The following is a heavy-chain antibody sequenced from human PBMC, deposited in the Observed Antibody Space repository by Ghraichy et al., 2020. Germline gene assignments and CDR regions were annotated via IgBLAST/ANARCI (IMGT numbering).Heavy chain of an antibody. Sequence: SETLSLTCAVYGGSFSGYYWSWIRQPPGKGLEWIGEINHSGSTNYNPSLKSRVTISVDTSKNQFSLKLSSVTAADTAVYYCARGRPKNSMVRGVIGVPYGMDVWGQGTTVTVSS. V-gene: IGHV4-34*01. D-gene: IGHD3-10*01. J-gene: IGHJ6*02. CDR2: INHSGST. CDR1: GGSFSGYY. CDR3: ARGRPKNSMVRGVIGVPYGMDV.